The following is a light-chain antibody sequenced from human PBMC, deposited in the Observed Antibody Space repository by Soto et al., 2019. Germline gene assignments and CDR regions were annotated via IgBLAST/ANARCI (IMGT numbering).Light chain of an antibody. V-gene: IGKV3-15*01. CDR3: QQYNSYPWT. CDR1: QSISAN. CDR2: GAS. Sequence: EIVMTQSPATLPVSPGERATLSCRASQSISANLAWYQQKPGQTPRLLIYGASTRASGVPAKFSGSGSGTEFTLTISSLQSEDFATYYCQQYNSYPWTFGQGTKVEIK. J-gene: IGKJ1*01.